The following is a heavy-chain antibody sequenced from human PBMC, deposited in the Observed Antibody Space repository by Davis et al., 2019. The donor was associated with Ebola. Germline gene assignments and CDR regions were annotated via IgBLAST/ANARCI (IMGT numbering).Heavy chain of an antibody. Sequence: GGSLRLSCAASGFTFSNHAMTWVRQAPGKGLEWVSVIGSGGDTAYADSVQGRFIISRDASKNTVFLQMNALRAEDTAIYYCAKYLGGMTTNRRTFDSWGQGTLVTVSS. V-gene: IGHV3-23*01. J-gene: IGHJ4*02. CDR2: IGSGGDT. CDR1: GFTFSNHA. D-gene: IGHD5-24*01. CDR3: AKYLGGMTTNRRTFDS.